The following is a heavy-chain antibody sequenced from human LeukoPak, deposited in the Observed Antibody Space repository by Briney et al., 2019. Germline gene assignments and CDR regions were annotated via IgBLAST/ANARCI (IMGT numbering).Heavy chain of an antibody. Sequence: PSETLSLTCTVSGGSISSSSYYWGWIRQPPGKGLEWIGSIYYSGSTYYNPSLKSRVTISVDTSKNQFSLKLSSVTAADTAVYYCATIRYLGRDGYHKEDYWGQGTLVTVSS. J-gene: IGHJ4*02. D-gene: IGHD5-24*01. CDR2: IYYSGST. V-gene: IGHV4-39*01. CDR3: ATIRYLGRDGYHKEDY. CDR1: GGSISSSSYY.